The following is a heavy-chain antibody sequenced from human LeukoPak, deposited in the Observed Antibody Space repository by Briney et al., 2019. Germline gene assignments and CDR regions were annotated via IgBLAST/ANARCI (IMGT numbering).Heavy chain of an antibody. J-gene: IGHJ4*02. Sequence: GGSLRLSCAASGFTFSSYAMSWVRQAPGKGLEWVSAISGSGGSTYYADSVKGRFTISRDNSKNTLYLQMNSLRAEDTAVYYCAKVGKAYYDSSGYYYWGQGTLVTVSS. CDR3: AKVGKAYYDSSGYYY. V-gene: IGHV3-23*01. D-gene: IGHD3-22*01. CDR2: ISGSGGST. CDR1: GFTFSSYA.